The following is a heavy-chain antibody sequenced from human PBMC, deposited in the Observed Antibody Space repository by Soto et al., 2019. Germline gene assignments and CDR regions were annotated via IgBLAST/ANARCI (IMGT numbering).Heavy chain of an antibody. J-gene: IGHJ4*02. CDR3: ARHLLVVVAASRPYYFDY. CDR1: GGSFSGYY. CDR2: INHSGST. D-gene: IGHD2-15*01. Sequence: QVQLQQWGAGLLKPSDTLSLTCAVYGGSFSGYYWSWIRQPPGKGLEWIGEINHSGSTNYNPSLKIRVTISVDTAMNQFSLKLSSGTASDTAVYYCARHLLVVVAASRPYYFDYWGQGTLVTVSS. V-gene: IGHV4-34*01.